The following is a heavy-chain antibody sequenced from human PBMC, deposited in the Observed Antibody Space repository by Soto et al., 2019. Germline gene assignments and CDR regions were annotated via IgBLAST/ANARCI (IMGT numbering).Heavy chain of an antibody. D-gene: IGHD3-9*01. CDR1: GYSFTSYW. CDR2: IYPGDSDT. V-gene: IGHV5-51*03. J-gene: IGHJ6*02. Sequence: GKSLKISCKGSGYSFTSYWIGWVRQMPGKGLEWMGIIYPGDSDTRYSPSFQGQVTISADKSISTAYLQWSSLKASDTAMYYCARGGYYDILTGYYPPYYYYGMDVWGQGTTVTVSS. CDR3: ARGGYYDILTGYYPPYYYYGMDV.